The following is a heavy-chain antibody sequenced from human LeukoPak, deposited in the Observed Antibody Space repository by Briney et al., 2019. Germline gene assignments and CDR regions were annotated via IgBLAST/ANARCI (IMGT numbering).Heavy chain of an antibody. CDR1: GHTLTELS. CDR2: FDPEDGET. J-gene: IGHJ4*02. D-gene: IGHD4-17*01. V-gene: IGHV1-24*01. Sequence: ASVKVSCKVSGHTLTELSMHWVRQAPGKGLEWMGGFDPEDGETIYAQKFQGRVTMTEDTSTDTAYMELSSLRSEDTAVYYCATGGLTTVTKLYYFDYWGQGTLVTVSS. CDR3: ATGGLTTVTKLYYFDY.